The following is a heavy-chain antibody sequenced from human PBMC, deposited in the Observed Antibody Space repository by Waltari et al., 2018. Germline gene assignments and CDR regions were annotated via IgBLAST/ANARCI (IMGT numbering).Heavy chain of an antibody. CDR3: ARSFLGYCSSTSCYLWFDP. D-gene: IGHD2-2*01. CDR1: GYSISSGYY. Sequence: QVQLQESGPGLVKPSETLSLTCAVSGYSISSGYYWGWIRQPPGKGLEWLGSIYHSGSTYYNPSLKSRVTISVDTSKNQFSLKLSSVTAADTAVYYCARSFLGYCSSTSCYLWFDPWGQGTLVTVSS. CDR2: IYHSGST. J-gene: IGHJ5*02. V-gene: IGHV4-38-2*01.